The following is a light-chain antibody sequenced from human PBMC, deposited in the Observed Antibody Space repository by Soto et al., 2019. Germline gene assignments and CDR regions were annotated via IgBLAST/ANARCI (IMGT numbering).Light chain of an antibody. CDR2: DAS. CDR3: QQRSIWPLT. V-gene: IGKV3-11*01. Sequence: EIVMTQSPATLSVSPGERASLSFSASRSVSSNLAWYQQKPGQAPRLLIYDASNRATGIPARFSGSGSGTDFTLTISSLEPEDFAVYYCQQRSIWPLTFGGGTKVDIK. CDR1: RSVSSN. J-gene: IGKJ4*01.